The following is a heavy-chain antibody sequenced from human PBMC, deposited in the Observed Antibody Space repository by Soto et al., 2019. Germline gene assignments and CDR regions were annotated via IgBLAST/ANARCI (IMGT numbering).Heavy chain of an antibody. CDR2: IYPGDSDT. Sequence: GESLKISCKGSGYSFTSYWIGWVRQMPGKGLEWMGIIYPGDSDTRYSPSFQGQVTISADKSISTAYLQWSSLKASDTAMYYCARVTDGAAAGTSRGWFDPWGQGTLVTVSS. D-gene: IGHD6-13*01. V-gene: IGHV5-51*01. CDR3: ARVTDGAAAGTSRGWFDP. CDR1: GYSFTSYW. J-gene: IGHJ5*02.